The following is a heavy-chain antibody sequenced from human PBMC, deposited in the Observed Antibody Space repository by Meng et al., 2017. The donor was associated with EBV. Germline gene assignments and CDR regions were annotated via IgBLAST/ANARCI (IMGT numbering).Heavy chain of an antibody. V-gene: IGHV1-69*06. Sequence: QLVQTGAEVKNAVSSVKVSFKASGDTFSSDAISWVREVPGQGREWIGGIIPIFRTANYAQKFQSRVTITADKSTSTAYMELSSLRSEDTAVYYCARAEIAAAGRLDYWGQGTLVTGSS. CDR1: GDTFSSDA. J-gene: IGHJ4*02. CDR3: ARAEIAAAGRLDY. D-gene: IGHD6-13*01. CDR2: IIPIFRTA.